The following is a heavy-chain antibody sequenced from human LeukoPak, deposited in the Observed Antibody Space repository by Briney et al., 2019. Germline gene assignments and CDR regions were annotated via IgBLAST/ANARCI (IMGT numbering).Heavy chain of an antibody. CDR3: ARAPLYYYDFWSGPDY. CDR1: GGSFSGYY. D-gene: IGHD3-3*01. Sequence: PSETLSLTCAVYGGSFSGYYWSWIRQPPGKGLEWIGEINHSGSTNYNPSLKSRVTISVDTSKNQFSLKLSSVTAADTAVYYCARAPLYYYDFWSGPDYWGQGTLVTASS. CDR2: INHSGST. V-gene: IGHV4-34*01. J-gene: IGHJ4*02.